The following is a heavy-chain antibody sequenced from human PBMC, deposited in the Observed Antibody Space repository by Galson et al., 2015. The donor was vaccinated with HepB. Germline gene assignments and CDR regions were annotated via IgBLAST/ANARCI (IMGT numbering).Heavy chain of an antibody. Sequence: SVKVSCKVSGYTLTELSMHWVRQAPGKGLEWMGGFDPEDGETIYAQKFQGRVTMTEDTSTDTAYMEPSSLRSEDTAVYYCATDGGGSYDRVDFDYWGQGTLVTVSS. CDR2: FDPEDGET. CDR3: ATDGGGSYDRVDFDY. D-gene: IGHD1-26*01. CDR1: GYTLTELS. V-gene: IGHV1-24*01. J-gene: IGHJ4*02.